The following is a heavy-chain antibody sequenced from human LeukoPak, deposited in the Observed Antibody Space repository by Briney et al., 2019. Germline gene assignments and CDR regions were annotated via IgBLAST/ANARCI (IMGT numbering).Heavy chain of an antibody. CDR2: IYYSGST. D-gene: IGHD3-10*01. Sequence: SETLSLTCTVSGGSISSYYWSWIRPPPGKGLEWIGYIYYSGSTNYNPSLKSRVTISVDTSKHQFSLKLSSVTAADTAVYYCARDWRGSGGNWFDPWGQGTLVTVSS. J-gene: IGHJ5*02. CDR1: GGSISSYY. V-gene: IGHV4-59*01. CDR3: ARDWRGSGGNWFDP.